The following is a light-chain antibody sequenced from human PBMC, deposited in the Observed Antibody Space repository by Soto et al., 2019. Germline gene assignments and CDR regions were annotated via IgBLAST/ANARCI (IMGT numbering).Light chain of an antibody. J-gene: IGLJ1*01. CDR3: CSYAGSSTYV. CDR2: EAS. CDR1: SSDVGSYNF. V-gene: IGLV2-23*01. Sequence: ALTQPASVSGSPGQSITLSCTGTSSDVGSYNFVSWYQQHPGKAPKLMIYEASKRPSGVSNRFSGSKSGNTASLTISGLQPEDEADYYCCSYAGSSTYVFGAGTKLTVL.